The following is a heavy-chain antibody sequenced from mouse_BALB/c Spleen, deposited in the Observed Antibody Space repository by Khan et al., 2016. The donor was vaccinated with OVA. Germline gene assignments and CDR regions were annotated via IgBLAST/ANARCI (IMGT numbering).Heavy chain of an antibody. Sequence: QIQLVQSGPELKKPGETVKISCKASGYTFTNYGMNWVKQAPGKGLEWMGWINTYTGDPTYADDFKGRSAFSLETSASTAYLQLNNLKSEDTATYFCARPPYVTYVMVYWGQGTSVTVSS. CDR1: GYTFTNYG. J-gene: IGHJ4*01. V-gene: IGHV9-3-1*01. CDR2: INTYTGDP. CDR3: ARPPYVTYVMVY. D-gene: IGHD1-1*01.